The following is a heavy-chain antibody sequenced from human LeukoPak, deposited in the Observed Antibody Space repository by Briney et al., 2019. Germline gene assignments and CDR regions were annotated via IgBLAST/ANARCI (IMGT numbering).Heavy chain of an antibody. CDR3: ARGYSGSYGRFDY. Sequence: SETLSLTCTVSGGSISSYYWSWIRQPPGKGLEWIGYTHYSGSTSYNPSFKSRVTISVDTSKNQFSLKLTSVTAADTAVYYCARGYSGSYGRFDYWGQGTLVTVSS. D-gene: IGHD1-26*01. CDR1: GGSISSYY. CDR2: THYSGST. V-gene: IGHV4-59*01. J-gene: IGHJ4*02.